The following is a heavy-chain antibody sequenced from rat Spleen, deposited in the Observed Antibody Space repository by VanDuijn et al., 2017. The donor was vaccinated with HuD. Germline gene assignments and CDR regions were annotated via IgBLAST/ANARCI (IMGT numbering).Heavy chain of an antibody. CDR2: INTGGDST. J-gene: IGHJ2*01. CDR1: GFTFTDYD. V-gene: IGHV5-25*01. Sequence: EVQLVESGGGLMQPGGSLKLSCAASGFTFTDYDLAWVRQAPTKGLEWIASINTGGDSTYYRDSVKGRFTISRDNAKSTLYLQMDSLRSEDTATYYCARQRGDYFDYWGQGVMVTVSS. CDR3: ARQRGDYFDY.